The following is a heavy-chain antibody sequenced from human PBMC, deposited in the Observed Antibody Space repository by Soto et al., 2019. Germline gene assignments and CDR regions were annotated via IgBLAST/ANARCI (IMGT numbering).Heavy chain of an antibody. D-gene: IGHD6-19*01. V-gene: IGHV4-59*01. Sequence: SETLSLTCTVAGGSISGYFWSWIRQPPGRGLEWIGYMYYSGGTTYNPSLKSRVTISVDTSKNLFSLSLTSVTSADTAAYYCARAKAEADTGFFVRGGKFDYWGPGTLVTVSS. CDR1: GGSISGYF. CDR3: ARAKAEADTGFFVRGGKFDY. J-gene: IGHJ4*02. CDR2: MYYSGGT.